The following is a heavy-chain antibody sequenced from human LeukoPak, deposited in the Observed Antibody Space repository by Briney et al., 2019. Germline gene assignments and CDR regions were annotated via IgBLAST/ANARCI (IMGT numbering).Heavy chain of an antibody. CDR3: ARHLGYYYGSGTYFDY. CDR2: IYYSGST. J-gene: IGHJ4*02. D-gene: IGHD3-10*01. CDR1: GDSISTSNSY. V-gene: IGHV4-39*01. Sequence: SETLSLTCTVSGDSISTSNSYWGWIRQPPGKGLEWIGSIYYSGSTYYNPSLKSRVTISVDTSKNQFSLKLSSVTAADTAVYYCARHLGYYYGSGTYFDYWGQGTLVTVSS.